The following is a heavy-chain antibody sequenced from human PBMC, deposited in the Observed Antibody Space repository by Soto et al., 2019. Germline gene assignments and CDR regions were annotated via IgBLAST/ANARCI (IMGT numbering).Heavy chain of an antibody. D-gene: IGHD3-22*01. J-gene: IGHJ4*02. CDR1: GFTFSSYG. CDR2: IWYDGSNK. CDR3: ARVDDSSGYPDY. V-gene: IGHV3-33*01. Sequence: VQLLESGGGVVQPGRSLRLSCAASGFTFSSYGMHWVRQAPGKGLEWVAVIWYDGSNKYYADSVKGRFTISRDNSKNTLYLQMNSLRAEDTAVYYCARVDDSSGYPDYWGQGTLVTVSS.